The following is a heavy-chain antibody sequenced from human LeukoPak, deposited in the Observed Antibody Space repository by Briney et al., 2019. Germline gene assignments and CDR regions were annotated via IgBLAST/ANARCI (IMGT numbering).Heavy chain of an antibody. D-gene: IGHD1-26*01. J-gene: IGHJ3*02. V-gene: IGHV3-30*03. CDR2: ISYDGSNK. CDR3: ARGERGIVGATDGAFDI. Sequence: PGGSLRLSCAASGFTFSSYGMHWVRQAPGKGLEWVAVISYDGSNKYYADSVKGRFTISRDNSKNTLYLQMNSLRSEDTAVYYCARGERGIVGATDGAFDIWGQGTMVTVSS. CDR1: GFTFSSYG.